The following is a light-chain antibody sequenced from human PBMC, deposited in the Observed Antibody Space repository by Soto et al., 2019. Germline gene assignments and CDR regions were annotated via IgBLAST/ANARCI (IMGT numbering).Light chain of an antibody. CDR1: SSDVGSYNL. J-gene: IGLJ2*01. Sequence: QSVLTQPASVSGSPGQSITISCTGTSSDVGSYNLVSWYQQHPGKAPKLMIYEGSKRPSGVSNRFSGSKSGNTASLTISGLQAEDEADYYCCSYAGSSTLVFVGGTKLTVL. CDR2: EGS. CDR3: CSYAGSSTLV. V-gene: IGLV2-23*01.